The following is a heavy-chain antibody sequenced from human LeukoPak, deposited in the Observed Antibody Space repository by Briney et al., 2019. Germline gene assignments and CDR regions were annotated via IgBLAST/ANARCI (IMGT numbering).Heavy chain of an antibody. Sequence: ASVKVSCKASGYSFTVFYIHWVRQAPGQGLEWLGYVNPNSGDTKYAQTLHGRVTVTRDTSITTAYMELSRLQSDDTAVYYCALGSGSFVRGHWGQGTLVTVSP. CDR1: GYSFTVFY. CDR3: ALGSGSFVRGH. J-gene: IGHJ4*02. D-gene: IGHD7-27*01. CDR2: VNPNSGDT. V-gene: IGHV1-2*02.